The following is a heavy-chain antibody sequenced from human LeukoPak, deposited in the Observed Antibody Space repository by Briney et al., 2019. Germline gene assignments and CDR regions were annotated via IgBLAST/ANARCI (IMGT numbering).Heavy chain of an antibody. Sequence: PSETLSLTCTVSAGSISRGDYYWSWIRHPPRKGREWIGYIYYSGSTYYNPSLKSRVTISVDTSKNQFSLKLSSVTAADTAVYYCARVESEIAPSHPYNWFDPWGQGTLVTVSS. CDR2: IYYSGST. V-gene: IGHV4-30-4*01. CDR3: ARVESEIAPSHPYNWFDP. J-gene: IGHJ5*02. D-gene: IGHD6-13*01. CDR1: AGSISRGDYY.